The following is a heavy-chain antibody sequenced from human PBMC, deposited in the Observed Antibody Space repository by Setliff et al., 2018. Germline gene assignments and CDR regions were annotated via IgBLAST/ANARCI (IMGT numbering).Heavy chain of an antibody. CDR1: GGSIGPHY. CDR2: IFYSGST. CDR3: AGSTVTQVDY. Sequence: PSETLSLTCTVSGGSIGPHYWSWIRQAPGKGLEWIGHIFYSGSTNYNPSLKSRVTISVDTSKNHFSLKLSSVTAADTAVYYCAGSTVTQVDYWGQGTLVTVSS. D-gene: IGHD4-17*01. J-gene: IGHJ4*02. V-gene: IGHV4-59*08.